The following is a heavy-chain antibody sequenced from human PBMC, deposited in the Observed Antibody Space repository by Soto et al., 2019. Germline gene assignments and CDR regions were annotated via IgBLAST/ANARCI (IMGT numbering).Heavy chain of an antibody. D-gene: IGHD5-18*01. CDR1: GCTFSSCG. V-gene: IGHV3-23*01. CDR3: AKDSVIHLWLFSY. CDR2: ISGSGGST. Sequence: GGSLRLSCGGSGCTFSSCGMHWVSQAQGKGLEWVSAISGSGGSTYYADSVKGRFTTARGNSKNTLYLQMNSLRADDTAVYYCAKDSVIHLWLFSYGRQGTTVTVPS. J-gene: IGHJ4*02.